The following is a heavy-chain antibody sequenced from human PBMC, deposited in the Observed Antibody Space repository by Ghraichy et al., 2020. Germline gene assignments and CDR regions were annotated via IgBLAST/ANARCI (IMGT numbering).Heavy chain of an antibody. CDR1: GGSISSSSYY. CDR3: ARLEEQLVSLGAYFQH. Sequence: SETLSLTCTVSGGSISSSSYYWGWIRQPPGKGLEWIGSIYYSGSTYYNPSLKSRVTISVDTSKNQFSLKLSSVTAADTAVYYCARLEEQLVSLGAYFQHWGQGTLVTVSS. D-gene: IGHD6-6*01. V-gene: IGHV4-39*07. CDR2: IYYSGST. J-gene: IGHJ1*01.